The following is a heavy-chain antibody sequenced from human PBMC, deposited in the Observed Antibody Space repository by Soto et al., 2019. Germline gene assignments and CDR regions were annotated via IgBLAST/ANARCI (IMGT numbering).Heavy chain of an antibody. CDR2: TSAFYGNS. CDR1: GYPFSSYG. J-gene: IGHJ4*02. V-gene: IGHV1-18*04. Sequence: QVHLVQSAAEVKKPGASVTVSCKASGYPFSSYGITWVRQAPGRGLEWMGWTSAFYGNSTYSEKFQGRVTMTIDTSTSTAYMDLTSLTSDDTAVYYCARLVVAGSPLDYWGQGTLVTVSS. CDR3: ARLVVAGSPLDY. D-gene: IGHD2-15*01.